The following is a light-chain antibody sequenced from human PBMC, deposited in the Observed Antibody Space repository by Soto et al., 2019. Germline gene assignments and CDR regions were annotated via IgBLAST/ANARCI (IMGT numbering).Light chain of an antibody. V-gene: IGKV1-5*03. CDR3: QHYSGYST. CDR2: KAS. CDR1: QSISPW. J-gene: IGKJ1*01. Sequence: DIQMTQSPSTLSASVGDRVTITCRASQSISPWLVWYQQKPGTAPNLLIYKASSLESGVPSRFSGSASGTEFTLTISSLQPDDFATYYCQHYSGYSTFGQGTKVDIK.